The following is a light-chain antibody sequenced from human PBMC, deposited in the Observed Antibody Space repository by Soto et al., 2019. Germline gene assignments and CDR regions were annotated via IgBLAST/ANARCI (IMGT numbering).Light chain of an antibody. Sequence: DIAMTQSPATAPESPGERVTLSCRASQSVSIDLAWYQQKPGQAPRLLIYDASNRATGIPGRFSGSGSGRDFTLTISRLEPEDFAVYYCQQYGSSGTFGQGTKVDI. CDR1: QSVSID. CDR2: DAS. J-gene: IGKJ1*01. CDR3: QQYGSSGT. V-gene: IGKV3-20*01.